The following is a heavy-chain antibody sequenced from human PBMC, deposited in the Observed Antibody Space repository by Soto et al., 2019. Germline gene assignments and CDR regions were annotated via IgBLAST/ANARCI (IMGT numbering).Heavy chain of an antibody. D-gene: IGHD1-1*01. CDR1: GFTFSSYG. CDR2: ISYDEINK. Sequence: QVQLVESGGGVVQPGRSLRLSCAASGFTFSSYGMHWVRQAPGKGLEWVAIISYDEINKYYADSVKGRFTISRDNSKNRLYLQMNSLGAEDTAVYYCRNSVYNGTDGFFDYWGQGTRVTVSP. CDR3: RNSVYNGTDGFFDY. J-gene: IGHJ4*02. V-gene: IGHV3-30*18.